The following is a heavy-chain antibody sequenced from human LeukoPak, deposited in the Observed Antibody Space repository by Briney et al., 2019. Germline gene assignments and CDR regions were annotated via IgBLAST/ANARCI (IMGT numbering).Heavy chain of an antibody. J-gene: IGHJ4*02. Sequence: ASVKVSCKASGGTFNNCTINWVRQAPGQVRQAPRQGLEWMGWISAYNGNTNYAQKLQGRVTMTTDTSTSTAYMELRSLRSDDTAVYYCARVSIFGAHYFDYWGQGTLVTVSS. D-gene: IGHD3-3*01. V-gene: IGHV1-18*01. CDR3: ARVSIFGAHYFDY. CDR1: GGTFNNCT. CDR2: ISAYNGNT.